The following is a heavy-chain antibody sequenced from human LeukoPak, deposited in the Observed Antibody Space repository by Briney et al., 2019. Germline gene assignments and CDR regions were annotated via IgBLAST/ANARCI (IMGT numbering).Heavy chain of an antibody. V-gene: IGHV4-38-2*01. D-gene: IGHD3-22*01. CDR2: IYHSGST. Sequence: SETLSLTCAVSGYSISRGYYWGWIRQPPGKGLEWIGSIYHSGSTYYNPSLKSRVTISVDTSKNQFSLKLSSVTAADTAVYYCARHTYYYDSSGLDYFDYWGQGTLVTVSS. CDR3: ARHTYYYDSSGLDYFDY. CDR1: GYSISRGYY. J-gene: IGHJ4*02.